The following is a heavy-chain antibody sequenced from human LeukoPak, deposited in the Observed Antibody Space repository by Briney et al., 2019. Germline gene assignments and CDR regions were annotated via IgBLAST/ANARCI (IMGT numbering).Heavy chain of an antibody. Sequence: GGSLRLSCAASGFTFSSYAMSWVRQAPGKGLEWVSAISGSGGSTYYADSVKGRFTISRDNSKNTLYLQMNSLRAEDTAVYYCAKDPYMITFGGVIGHFDYWGQGTLATVSS. D-gene: IGHD3-16*02. CDR2: ISGSGGST. CDR3: AKDPYMITFGGVIGHFDY. J-gene: IGHJ4*02. CDR1: GFTFSSYA. V-gene: IGHV3-23*01.